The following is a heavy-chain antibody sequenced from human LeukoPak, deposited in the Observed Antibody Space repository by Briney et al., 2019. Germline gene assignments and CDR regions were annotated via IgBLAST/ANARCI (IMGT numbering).Heavy chain of an antibody. D-gene: IGHD1-26*01. V-gene: IGHV4-59*12. J-gene: IGHJ4*02. CDR3: ASGGGTQPFDY. CDR2: IYYSGST. CDR1: GGSISSYY. Sequence: PSETLSLTCTVSGGSISSYYWSWIRQPPGKGLEWIGYIYYSGSTNYNPSLKSRVTISVDTSKNQFSLKLSSVTAADTAVYYCASGGGTQPFDYWGQGTLVTVSS.